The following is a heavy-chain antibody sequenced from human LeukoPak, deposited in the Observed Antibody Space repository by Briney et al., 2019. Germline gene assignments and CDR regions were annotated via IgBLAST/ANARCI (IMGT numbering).Heavy chain of an antibody. D-gene: IGHD4-17*01. CDR1: GGSISSSSYY. V-gene: IGHV4-39*07. CDR2: IYYSGST. CDR3: ARGDYGDHERVHY. Sequence: SETLSLTCSVSGGSISSSSYYWGWIRQTPGKGLEWIGSIYYSGSTYYNPSLKSRVTISVDTSKNQFSLKLSSVTAADTAVYYCARGDYGDHERVHYWGQGTLVTVSS. J-gene: IGHJ4*02.